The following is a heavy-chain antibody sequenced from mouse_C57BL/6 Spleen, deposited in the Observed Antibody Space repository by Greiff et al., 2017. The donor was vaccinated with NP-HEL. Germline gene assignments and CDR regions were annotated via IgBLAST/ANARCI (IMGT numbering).Heavy chain of an antibody. J-gene: IGHJ3*01. D-gene: IGHD3-2*02. CDR3: ARVGILDSSGYVGAWFAY. V-gene: IGHV1-64*01. CDR2: IHPNSGST. CDR1: GYTFTSYW. Sequence: QVQLQQPGAELVKPGASVKLSCKASGYTFTSYWMHWVKQRPGQGLEWIGMIHPNSGSTNYNEKFKSKATLTVDKSSSTAYMQLSSLTSEDSAVDYCARVGILDSSGYVGAWFAYWGQGTLVTVSA.